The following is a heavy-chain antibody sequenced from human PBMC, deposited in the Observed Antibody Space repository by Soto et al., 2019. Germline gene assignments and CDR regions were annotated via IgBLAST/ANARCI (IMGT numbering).Heavy chain of an antibody. CDR2: ISTDNGNT. J-gene: IGHJ4*02. CDR1: GYTFTSSG. CDR3: ARDGYGDYGY. V-gene: IGHV1-18*01. D-gene: IGHD4-17*01. Sequence: QVQLVQSGAEVKKPGTSVKVSCKASGYTFTSSGISWVRQAPGQGLEWMGWISTDNGNTNYAQKLQGRVTMTRDTSTIIAYMELRDLRSDDTAVYYCARDGYGDYGYWGQGSLVTVSS.